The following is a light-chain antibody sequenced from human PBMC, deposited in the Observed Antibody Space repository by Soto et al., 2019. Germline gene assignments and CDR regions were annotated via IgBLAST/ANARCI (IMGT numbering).Light chain of an antibody. CDR3: SSYAGNNNFCV. CDR1: SSDVGGYDY. CDR2: EVT. Sequence: QSVPTQPPSASGSPGQSVTISCIGTSSDVGGYDYVSWYQQHPGKAPKLIISEVTKRPSGVPDRFSGSKSGNTASLTVSGLQAEDEADYYCSSYAGNNNFCVFGTGTKLTVL. V-gene: IGLV2-8*01. J-gene: IGLJ1*01.